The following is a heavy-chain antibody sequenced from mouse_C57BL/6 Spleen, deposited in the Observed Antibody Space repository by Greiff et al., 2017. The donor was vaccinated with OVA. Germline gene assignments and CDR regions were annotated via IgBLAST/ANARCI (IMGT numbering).Heavy chain of an antibody. V-gene: IGHV5-16*01. CDR1: GFTFSDYY. CDR2: INSDGSST. Sequence: EVQLQESEGGLVQPGSSMKLSCTASGFTFSDYYMAWVRQVPEKGLEWVANINSDGSSTYYLDSLKSRFIISRDNAKNILYLQMSSLKSEDTATYYCARALYYPYYFDYWGQGTTLTVSS. D-gene: IGHD1-1*01. J-gene: IGHJ2*01. CDR3: ARALYYPYYFDY.